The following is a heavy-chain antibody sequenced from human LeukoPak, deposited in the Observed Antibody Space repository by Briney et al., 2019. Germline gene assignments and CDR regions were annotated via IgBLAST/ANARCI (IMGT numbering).Heavy chain of an antibody. J-gene: IGHJ4*02. V-gene: IGHV1-69*05. D-gene: IGHD3-22*01. CDR1: GYTLTELS. CDR3: ARDNPGTASSGYLADLDY. CDR2: IIPIFGTA. Sequence: SVKVSCKVSGYTLTELSMHWVRQAPGQGLEWMGGIIPIFGTANYAQKFQGRVTITTDESTSTAYMELSSLRSEDTAVYYCARDNPGTASSGYLADLDYWGQGTLVTVSS.